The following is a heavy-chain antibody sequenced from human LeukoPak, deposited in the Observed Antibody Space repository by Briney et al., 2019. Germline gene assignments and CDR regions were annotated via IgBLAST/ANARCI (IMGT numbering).Heavy chain of an antibody. V-gene: IGHV1-18*01. D-gene: IGHD3-22*01. CDR1: GYTFTSYG. CDR2: ISAYNGNT. J-gene: IGHJ4*02. CDR3: ARGPEDHYYDSSGYYY. Sequence: ASVKVSCKASGYTFTSYGISWVRQAPGQGLEWMGWISAYNGNTNYAQKLQGRVTMTRDTSTSTVHMDLSSLRSEDTAVYYCARGPEDHYYDSSGYYYWGQGTLITVSS.